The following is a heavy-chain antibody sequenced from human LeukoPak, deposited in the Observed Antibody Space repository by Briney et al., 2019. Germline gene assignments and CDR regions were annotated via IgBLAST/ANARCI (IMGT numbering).Heavy chain of an antibody. CDR1: GYTFTGYY. CDR2: INPNSGGT. V-gene: IGHV1-2*02. CDR3: ARDSPYVWGSYRYSSGY. Sequence: GASVKVSCKASGYTFTGYYMHWVRQAPGQGLEWMGWINPNSGGTNYAQKFQGRVTMTRDTSISTAYMELSRLRSDDTAVYYCARDSPYVWGSYRYSSGYWGQGTLVTVSS. D-gene: IGHD3-16*02. J-gene: IGHJ4*02.